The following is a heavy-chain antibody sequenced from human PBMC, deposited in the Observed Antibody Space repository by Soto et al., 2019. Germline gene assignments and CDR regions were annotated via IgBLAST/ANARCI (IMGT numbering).Heavy chain of an antibody. D-gene: IGHD3-3*01. CDR2: ISGSRSST. V-gene: IGHV3-23*01. J-gene: IGHJ6*02. CDR3: AKAVTISGSFYSGMDA. CDR1: GFTFSNYA. Sequence: PGGSLRLSCAASGFTFSNYAMNWVRQAPGKGLEWVSGISGSRSSTYYADSVKGRFTISRDNSKNRMYLQVHSLRAEDTAAYYCAKAVTISGSFYSGMDAWGQGTTVTVSS.